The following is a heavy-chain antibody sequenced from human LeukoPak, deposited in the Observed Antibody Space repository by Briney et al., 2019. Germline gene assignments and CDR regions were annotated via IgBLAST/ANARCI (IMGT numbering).Heavy chain of an antibody. CDR1: GGSFSGYY. Sequence: SETLSLTCAVYGGSFSGYYWSWIRQPPGKGLEWIGEINHSGSTNYNPSLKSRVTISVDTSKNQFSLKLSSVTAADTAVYYCARRRRMGLGYCSGGSCYSDNWFDPWGQGTLVTVSS. J-gene: IGHJ5*02. V-gene: IGHV4-34*01. CDR3: ARRRRMGLGYCSGGSCYSDNWFDP. CDR2: INHSGST. D-gene: IGHD2-15*01.